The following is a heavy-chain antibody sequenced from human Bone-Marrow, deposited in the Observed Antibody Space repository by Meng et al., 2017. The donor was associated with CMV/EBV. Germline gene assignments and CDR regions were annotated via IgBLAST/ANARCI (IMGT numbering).Heavy chain of an antibody. Sequence: ASVKVSCKASGYTFTSYGISWVRQAPGQGLEWMGWISAYNGNTNYAQKFQGRVTITTDESTSTAYMELSSLRSEDTAVYYCARVVGWELLLIGSGWFDPWGQGTLVTVSS. J-gene: IGHJ5*02. V-gene: IGHV1-18*01. D-gene: IGHD1-26*01. CDR1: GYTFTSYG. CDR3: ARVVGWELLLIGSGWFDP. CDR2: ISAYNGNT.